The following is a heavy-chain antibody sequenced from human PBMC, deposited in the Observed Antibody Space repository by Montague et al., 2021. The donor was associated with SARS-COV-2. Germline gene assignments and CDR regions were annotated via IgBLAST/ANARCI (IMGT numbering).Heavy chain of an antibody. V-gene: IGHV4-39*01. CDR3: ARRGVLDFSESAGYKYIWWFDS. CDR1: GASISSGSYF. Sequence: SETLSLTCTVSGASISSGSYFWAWIRQPPGKGLEWIGGMSHSGTSYYNLSLNTRATISVDTSRNQFSLRLTSVTAADTASYFCARRGVLDFSESAGYKYIWWFDSWGQGILVTVSS. J-gene: IGHJ5*01. CDR2: MSHSGTS. D-gene: IGHD3-16*01.